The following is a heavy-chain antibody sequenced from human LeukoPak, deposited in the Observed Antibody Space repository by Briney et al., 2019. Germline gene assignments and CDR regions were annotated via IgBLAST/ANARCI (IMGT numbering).Heavy chain of an antibody. Sequence: SETLSLTCAVSGYSISSGYYWGWIRQPPGKGLEWIGSIYHSGSTYYSPSLKSRVTISVDTSKNQFSLKLSSVTAADTAVYYCATTGTKSDYWGQGTLVTVSS. V-gene: IGHV4-38-2*01. J-gene: IGHJ4*02. D-gene: IGHD1-7*01. CDR3: ATTGTKSDY. CDR1: GYSISSGYY. CDR2: IYHSGST.